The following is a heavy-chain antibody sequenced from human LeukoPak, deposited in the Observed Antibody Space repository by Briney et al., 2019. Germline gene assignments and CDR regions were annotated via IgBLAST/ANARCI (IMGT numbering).Heavy chain of an antibody. CDR1: GGSISSYY. V-gene: IGHV4-59*12. CDR2: IYYSGST. CDR3: ARDPAGYSYGLYYFDY. D-gene: IGHD5-18*01. J-gene: IGHJ4*02. Sequence: SETLSLTCTVSGGSISSYYWSWIRQPPGKGLEWIGYIYYSGSTNYNPSLKSRVTMSVDTSKNQFSLKLSSVTAADTAVYYCARDPAGYSYGLYYFDYWGQGTLVTVSS.